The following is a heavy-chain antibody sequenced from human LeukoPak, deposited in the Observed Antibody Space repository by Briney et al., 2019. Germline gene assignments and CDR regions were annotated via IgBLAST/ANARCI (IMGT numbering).Heavy chain of an antibody. CDR1: GYTFSRYG. CDR3: ATALPSGNFLPYNYFDP. CDR2: FDPEEGET. Sequence: RASVKVSCKASGYTFSRYGITWVRQAPGQGLEWMGGFDPEEGETIYAQKFQGRVTMTEDTSTDTAYMELSGLRSDDTAVYYCATALPSGNFLPYNYFDPWGQGTLVTVSS. V-gene: IGHV1-24*01. D-gene: IGHD1-26*01. J-gene: IGHJ5*02.